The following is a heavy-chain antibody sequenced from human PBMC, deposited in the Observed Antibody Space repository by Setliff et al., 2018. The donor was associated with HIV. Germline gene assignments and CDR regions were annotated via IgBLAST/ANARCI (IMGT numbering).Heavy chain of an antibody. Sequence: SETLSLTCTVSGGSISSSSYYWGWIRQPPGKGLEWIGSIYYSGSTYYNPSLKSRVTISVDTSKNQFSLKLSSVTAADTAVYYCARSGCHGRSCYSGSVIVYWGQGTLVTVSS. J-gene: IGHJ4*02. V-gene: IGHV4-39*01. CDR2: IYYSGST. CDR3: ARSGCHGRSCYSGSVIVY. CDR1: GGSISSSSYY. D-gene: IGHD3-22*01.